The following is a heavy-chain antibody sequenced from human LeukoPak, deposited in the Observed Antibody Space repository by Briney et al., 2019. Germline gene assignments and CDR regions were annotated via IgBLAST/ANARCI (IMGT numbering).Heavy chain of an antibody. CDR3: ARDRVEQWLVPLGDAFDI. D-gene: IGHD6-19*01. Sequence: PGGSLRLSCAASGFTFSSYWMHWVRQAPGKGLVWVSRINSDGSSTSYADSVKGRFTISRDNAKNTLYLQMNSLRAEDTAVYYCARDRVEQWLVPLGDAFDIWGQGTMVTVSS. J-gene: IGHJ3*02. CDR2: INSDGSST. V-gene: IGHV3-74*01. CDR1: GFTFSSYW.